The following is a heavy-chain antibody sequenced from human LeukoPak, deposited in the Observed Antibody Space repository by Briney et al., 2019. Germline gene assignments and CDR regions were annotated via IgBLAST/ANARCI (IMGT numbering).Heavy chain of an antibody. V-gene: IGHV4-39*07. CDR2: IYYSGST. CDR3: ARGLNIYQISRRDWFDP. D-gene: IGHD3-16*02. CDR1: GGSISSSSYY. J-gene: IGHJ5*02. Sequence: PSETLSLTCTVSGGSISSSSYYWGWIRQPPGKGLEWIGSIYYSGSTYYNPSLKSRVTISVDTSKNQFSLKLSSVTAADTAVYYCARGLNIYQISRRDWFDPWGQGTLVTVSS.